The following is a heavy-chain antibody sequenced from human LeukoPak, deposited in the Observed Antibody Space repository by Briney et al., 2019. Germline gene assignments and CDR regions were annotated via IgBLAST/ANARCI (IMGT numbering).Heavy chain of an antibody. Sequence: GGSLRLSCAASGFAFSSYSMNWVRQAPGKGLEWVSYISSSGSTKYYADSVKGRFTVSRDNAENSVYLQLNSLGAEDTAVYYCARTWNNGGWYVTFDYWGQGTLVTVSS. D-gene: IGHD6-19*01. CDR3: ARTWNNGGWYVTFDY. V-gene: IGHV3-48*04. CDR1: GFAFSSYS. CDR2: ISSSGSTK. J-gene: IGHJ4*02.